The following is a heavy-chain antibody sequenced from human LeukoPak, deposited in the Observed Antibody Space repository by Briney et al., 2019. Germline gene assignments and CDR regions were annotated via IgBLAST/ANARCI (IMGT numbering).Heavy chain of an antibody. CDR2: INHSGST. V-gene: IGHV4-34*01. CDR3: ARDPTMTQYCTGANCYFDHRNSDY. Sequence: SETLSLTCAVYGGSFSGYYWSWIRQPPGKGLEWIGEINHSGSTNYNPSLKSRVTISVDTSKNQFSLKLTSVTAADTALYYCARDPTMTQYCTGANCYFDHRNSDYWGQGTLVTVSS. J-gene: IGHJ4*02. D-gene: IGHD2-15*01. CDR1: GGSFSGYY.